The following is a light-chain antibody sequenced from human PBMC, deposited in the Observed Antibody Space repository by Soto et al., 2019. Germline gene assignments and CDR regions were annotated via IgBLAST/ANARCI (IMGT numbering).Light chain of an antibody. CDR3: ATWDDSLNGLV. J-gene: IGLJ1*01. V-gene: IGLV1-44*01. CDR1: SSNIGSSP. Sequence: QSVVTQPPSASGTPGQRVTISCSGSSSNIGSSPVNWYQQLPGTAPRLLIFSNNQRPSGVPDRFSGSKSGTSASLAIGGLQSEDEADYYCATWDDSLNGLVFGTGTKVTVL. CDR2: SNN.